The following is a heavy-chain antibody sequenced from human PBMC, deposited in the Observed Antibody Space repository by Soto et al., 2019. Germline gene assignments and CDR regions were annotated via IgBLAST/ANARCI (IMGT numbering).Heavy chain of an antibody. CDR1: GGSINSDAYD. Sequence: PSETLSLTCTVSGGSINSDAYDWSWIRQPPGKGLXWIXXIXXSXXXXXAXXLESRLTISLDVSKNQFSLRLSSVNASDTAVYYCARDRSNSPDYFDYWGQGTLVTVSS. CDR3: ARDRSNSPDYFDY. J-gene: IGHJ4*02. CDR2: IXXSXXX. V-gene: IGHV4-30-4*01. D-gene: IGHD6-6*01.